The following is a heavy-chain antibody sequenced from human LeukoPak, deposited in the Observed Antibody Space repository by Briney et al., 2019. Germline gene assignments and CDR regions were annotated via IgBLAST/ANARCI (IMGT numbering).Heavy chain of an antibody. J-gene: IGHJ4*02. D-gene: IGHD5-18*01. V-gene: IGHV1-8*01. Sequence: HGASVKVSCKASGYSFTTYDINWVRQATGQGLEWMGWMNPNSGNTGYAQRFQGRVTMTRDTSISTAYMELNSLTSEDTAVYYCAKNVRDTGTFDYWGQGTLATVSS. CDR1: GYSFTTYD. CDR2: MNPNSGNT. CDR3: AKNVRDTGTFDY.